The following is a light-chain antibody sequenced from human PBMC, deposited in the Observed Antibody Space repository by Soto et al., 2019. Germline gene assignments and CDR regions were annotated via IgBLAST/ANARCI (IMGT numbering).Light chain of an antibody. CDR3: QQYGRSPPT. CDR2: GAS. Sequence: EIVLTQSPGTLSLSPGERATLSCRATQSVSSSYLAWYQQKPGQAPRPLIYGASSRATGIPDRFSGSGSGTDFALTISRLEPEDFAVFYCQQYGRSPPTFGGGTKVEIK. CDR1: QSVSSSY. V-gene: IGKV3-20*01. J-gene: IGKJ4*01.